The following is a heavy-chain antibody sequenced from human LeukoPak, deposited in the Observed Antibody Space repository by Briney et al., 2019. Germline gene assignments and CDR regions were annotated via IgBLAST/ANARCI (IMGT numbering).Heavy chain of an antibody. D-gene: IGHD3-3*01. CDR3: ARLRPVLRFLEWLPDQDV. J-gene: IGHJ6*04. CDR1: GGSISNNNYY. Sequence: PSETLSLTCTVSGGSISNNNYYWGWIRQPPGKGLEWIGSIYYSGSTYYNPSLKSRVTISVDMSKNQFSLKLSSVTAADTAVYYCARLRPVLRFLEWLPDQDVWGKGTTVTVSS. V-gene: IGHV4-39*01. CDR2: IYYSGST.